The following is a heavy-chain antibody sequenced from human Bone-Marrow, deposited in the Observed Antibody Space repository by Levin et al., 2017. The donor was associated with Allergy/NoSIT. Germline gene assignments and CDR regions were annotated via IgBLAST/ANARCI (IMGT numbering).Heavy chain of an antibody. CDR1: GGSISSSSYY. CDR3: ARDVNLDYYDSSGSKSGGVQWDY. D-gene: IGHD3-22*01. V-gene: IGHV4-39*07. Sequence: SQTLSLTCTVSGGSISSSSYYWGWIRQPPGKGLEWIGSIYYSGSTYYNPSLKSRVTISVDTSKNQFSLKLSSVTAADTAVYYCARDVNLDYYDSSGSKSGGVQWDYWGQGTLVTVSS. CDR2: IYYSGST. J-gene: IGHJ4*02.